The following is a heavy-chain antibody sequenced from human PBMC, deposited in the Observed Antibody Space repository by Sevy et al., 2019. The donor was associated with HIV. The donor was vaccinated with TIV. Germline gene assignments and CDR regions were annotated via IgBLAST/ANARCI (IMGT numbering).Heavy chain of an antibody. V-gene: IGHV3-30-3*01. Sequence: GGSLRLSCAASGFTFSSYAMHWVRQAPGKGLEWVAVISYDGSNKYYADSVKGRFTISRDNSKNTRYLQMNSLRAEDTAVYYCASPRDDYGDYYFDYWGQGTLVTVSS. D-gene: IGHD4-17*01. CDR2: ISYDGSNK. CDR1: GFTFSSYA. CDR3: ASPRDDYGDYYFDY. J-gene: IGHJ4*02.